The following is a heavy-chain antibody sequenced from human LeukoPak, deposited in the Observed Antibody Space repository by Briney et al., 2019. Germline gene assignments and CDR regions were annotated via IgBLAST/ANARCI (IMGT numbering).Heavy chain of an antibody. CDR3: AKYSRPPSIDY. V-gene: IGHV3-23*01. Sequence: GGSLRLSCAASGFPFNTCAMSWARQAPGKGLEWVSAMSGCGWTIYYAHSVKGRFTISRDNSKNTLYLQMNSLRAEDTAVYYCAKYSRPPSIDYWGQGTLVTVSS. J-gene: IGHJ4*02. CDR1: GFPFNTCA. D-gene: IGHD6-13*01. CDR2: MSGCGWTI.